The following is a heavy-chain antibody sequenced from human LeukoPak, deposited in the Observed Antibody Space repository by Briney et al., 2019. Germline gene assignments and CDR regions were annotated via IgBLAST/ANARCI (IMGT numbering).Heavy chain of an antibody. V-gene: IGHV3-30-3*01. D-gene: IGHD2-21*02. Sequence: GGSLRLSCAASGFTFSSYAMHWVRQAPGKGLEWVAVISYDGSNKYYADSVKGRFTISRDNSKNTLYLQMNSLRAEDTAVYYCARAVGLAYCGGDCYFYGMDVWGQGTTVTVSS. CDR2: ISYDGSNK. CDR1: GFTFSSYA. CDR3: ARAVGLAYCGGDCYFYGMDV. J-gene: IGHJ6*02.